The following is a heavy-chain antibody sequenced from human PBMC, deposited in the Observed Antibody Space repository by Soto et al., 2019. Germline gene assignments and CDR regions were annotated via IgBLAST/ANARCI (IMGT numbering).Heavy chain of an antibody. CDR3: ATDSSGYYPKWFDH. Sequence: QVQLVQTGAEVKQPGSSVKVSCKASGGTCSSYALSWVRQAHGQGLEWMGGIIPIFGTANYAQKFQGRVTITADESKSKDYMELSSLRAEDTAVDYCATDSSGYYPKWFDHWGQGTLVTVSS. V-gene: IGHV1-69*01. CDR2: IIPIFGTA. CDR1: GGTCSSYA. D-gene: IGHD3-22*01. J-gene: IGHJ5*02.